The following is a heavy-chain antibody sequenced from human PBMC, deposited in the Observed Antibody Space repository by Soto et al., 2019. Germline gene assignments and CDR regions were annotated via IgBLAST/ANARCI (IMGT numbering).Heavy chain of an antibody. J-gene: IGHJ4*02. CDR1: GGSISSYY. CDR2: IYYSGST. CDR3: ARRAYDSSGYYDY. D-gene: IGHD3-22*01. V-gene: IGHV4-59*01. Sequence: SETLSLTCTVSGGSISSYYWSWIRQPPGKGLEWIGYIYYSGSTNYNPSLKSRVTISVDTSKNQFSLKLSSVTAADTAVYCCARRAYDSSGYYDYWGQGTLVTVYS.